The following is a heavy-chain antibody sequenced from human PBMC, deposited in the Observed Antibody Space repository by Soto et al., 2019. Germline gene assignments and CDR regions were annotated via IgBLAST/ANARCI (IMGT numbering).Heavy chain of an antibody. Sequence: PSETLSLTCTVSGGSIDSGDYYWSWIRQPPGKGLEWIGYVYYSGTTNYNPFLKSRVTLSLDKSKNQFPLKMNSVTAADTAVYYCAREVIAPPNSCDPWGQATLGTLSA. V-gene: IGHV4-61*08. J-gene: IGHJ5*02. CDR2: VYYSGTT. D-gene: IGHD2-21*01. CDR3: AREVIAPPNSCDP. CDR1: GGSIDSGDYY.